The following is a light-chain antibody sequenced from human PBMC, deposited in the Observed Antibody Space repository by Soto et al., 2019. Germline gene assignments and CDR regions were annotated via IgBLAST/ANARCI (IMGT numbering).Light chain of an antibody. CDR2: WAS. CDR1: QSVLYSADNKNY. J-gene: IGKJ5*01. V-gene: IGKV4-1*01. CDR3: QHYYSIPIT. Sequence: DIVMTQSPDSLAVSPGERATINCKSSQSVLYSADNKNYLAWYQQKPGQPPKLLIYWASTRESGVPDRFSGSGSGTDFTLTISSLQAEDVAVYYCQHYYSIPITFGQGTRLEIE.